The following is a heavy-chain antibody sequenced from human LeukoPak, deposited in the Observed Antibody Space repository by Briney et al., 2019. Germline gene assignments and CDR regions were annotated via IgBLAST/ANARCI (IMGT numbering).Heavy chain of an antibody. D-gene: IGHD1-26*01. J-gene: IGHJ4*02. Sequence: SETLSLTCAVYGGSFSGYYWSWIRQPPGKGLEWIGEINHSGSTNYNPSLKSRVTISVDTSKNQFSLKLSSVTAADTAVYYCARRISSELLAHYLGYWGQGTLVTVSS. CDR2: INHSGST. CDR1: GGSFSGYY. V-gene: IGHV4-34*01. CDR3: ARRISSELLAHYLGY.